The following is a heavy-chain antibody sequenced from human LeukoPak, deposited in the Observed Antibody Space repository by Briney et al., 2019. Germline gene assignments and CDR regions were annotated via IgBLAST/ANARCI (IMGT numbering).Heavy chain of an antibody. J-gene: IGHJ5*02. V-gene: IGHV4-38-2*01. D-gene: IGHD1-7*01. Sequence: SETLSLTCAVSGYSISSGYYWGWIRQPPGKGLEWIGSIYHSGSTYYNPSLKSRVTISVDTSKNQFSLKLSSVTAADTAVYYCARVRNNWSYFSARNNWFDPWGQGTLVTVSS. CDR1: GYSISSGYY. CDR3: ARVRNNWSYFSARNNWFDP. CDR2: IYHSGST.